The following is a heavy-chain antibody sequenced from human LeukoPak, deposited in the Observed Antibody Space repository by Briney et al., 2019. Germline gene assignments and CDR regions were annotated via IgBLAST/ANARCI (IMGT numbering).Heavy chain of an antibody. CDR1: GASISSGSYY. CDR3: ARVHRRGFGEIFIDY. V-gene: IGHV4-61*02. D-gene: IGHD3-10*01. Sequence: SETLSLTCTVSGASISSGSYYWIWIRQAAEKGLEWIGRISTSGSPNYNPSLKSRVTMSVDTSNNQFSLKLTSVTAADTAIYYCARVHRRGFGEIFIDYWGQGTLVTVSS. J-gene: IGHJ4*02. CDR2: ISTSGSP.